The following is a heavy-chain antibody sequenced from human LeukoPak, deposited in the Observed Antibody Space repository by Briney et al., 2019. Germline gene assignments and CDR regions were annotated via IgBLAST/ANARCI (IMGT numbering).Heavy chain of an antibody. CDR1: GGTFSSYA. Sequence: SVKVSCKASGGTFSSYAISWVRQVPGQGLEWMGGIIPIFGTANYAQKFQGRVTITADESTSTAYMELSSLRSEDTAVYYCARVLLYGSGWVTYFDYWGQGTLVTVSS. J-gene: IGHJ4*02. CDR3: ARVLLYGSGWVTYFDY. CDR2: IIPIFGTA. D-gene: IGHD6-19*01. V-gene: IGHV1-69*13.